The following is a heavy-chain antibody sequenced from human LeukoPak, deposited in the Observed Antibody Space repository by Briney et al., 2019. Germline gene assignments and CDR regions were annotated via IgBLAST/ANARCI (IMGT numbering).Heavy chain of an antibody. V-gene: IGHV3-66*01. Sequence: PGGSLRLSCAASGFTFSSYNMNWVRQAPGKGLEWVSVIYSGGSTYYADSVKGRFTISRDNSKNTLYLQMNSLRAEDTAVYYCAELGITMIGGVWGKGTTVTISS. D-gene: IGHD3-10*02. J-gene: IGHJ6*04. CDR2: IYSGGST. CDR1: GFTFSSYN. CDR3: AELGITMIGGV.